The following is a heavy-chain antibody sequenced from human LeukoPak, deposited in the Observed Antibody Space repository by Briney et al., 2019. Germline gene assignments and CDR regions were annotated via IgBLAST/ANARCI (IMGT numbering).Heavy chain of an antibody. D-gene: IGHD5-12*01. CDR2: MNPNSGNT. Sequence: AASVKVSCKASRYTFTSYDINWVRQATGQGLEWMGWMNPNSGNTGYAQKFQGRVTMTRNTSISTAYMELSSLRSEDTAVYYCARGLWYSGYDYRVAFDYWGQGTLVTVSS. CDR1: RYTFTSYD. V-gene: IGHV1-8*01. CDR3: ARGLWYSGYDYRVAFDY. J-gene: IGHJ4*02.